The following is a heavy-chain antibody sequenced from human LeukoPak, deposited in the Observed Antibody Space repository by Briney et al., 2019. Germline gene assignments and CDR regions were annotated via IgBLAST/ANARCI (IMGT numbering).Heavy chain of an antibody. CDR3: VRGGERWLQLNWFDP. D-gene: IGHD5-24*01. CDR1: GGSISSDTCY. Sequence: MTSETLSLTCTVSGGSISSDTCYWSWIRQPAGKGLEWIGRMYNSGSTNYNPSLKSRVSISVDTSNNQFSLRLSSVTASDTAVYYCVRGGERWLQLNWFDPWGQGTLVTVSS. CDR2: MYNSGST. J-gene: IGHJ5*02. V-gene: IGHV4-61*02.